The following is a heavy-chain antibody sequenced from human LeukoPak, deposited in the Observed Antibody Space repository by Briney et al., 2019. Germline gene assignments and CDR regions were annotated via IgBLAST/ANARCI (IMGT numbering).Heavy chain of an antibody. V-gene: IGHV4-34*01. Sequence: SETLSLTCTVSGGSISGHYWSWIRQPPGKGLEWIGEINHSGSTNYNPSLKSRVTISVDTSKNQFSLKLSSVTAADTAVYYCARGPPRSPGIAVAGTAHPFDYWGQGTLVTVSS. J-gene: IGHJ4*02. CDR3: ARGPPRSPGIAVAGTAHPFDY. D-gene: IGHD6-19*01. CDR1: GGSISGHY. CDR2: INHSGST.